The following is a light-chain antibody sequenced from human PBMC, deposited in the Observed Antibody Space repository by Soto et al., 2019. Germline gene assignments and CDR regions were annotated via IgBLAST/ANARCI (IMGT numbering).Light chain of an antibody. CDR3: QHFANSIT. CDR2: GAS. Sequence: EIVLTPSPDLLSFSPGERATLSFRASQNLANYYLAWYQQKPGQAPRLLIYGASTRATGLPDRFSGSGSGTDFTLSISRPEPEDFAVYYCQHFANSITFGQGTRLENK. J-gene: IGKJ5*01. V-gene: IGKV3-20*01. CDR1: QNLANYY.